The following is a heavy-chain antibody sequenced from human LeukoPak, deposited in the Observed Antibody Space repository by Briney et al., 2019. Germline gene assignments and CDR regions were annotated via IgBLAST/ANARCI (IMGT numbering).Heavy chain of an antibody. J-gene: IGHJ5*02. Sequence: SETLSLTCTVSGGSISSSSYYWGWIHQHPGKGLEWIAYIVDSERIYYNPSLKSRLILSLDTSENQFSLNLSSMTAADTAVYFCASGYGSGWFDAWGQGTLVAVSS. CDR1: GGSISSSSYY. CDR2: IVDSERI. V-gene: IGHV4-31*03. CDR3: ASGYGSGWFDA. D-gene: IGHD5-18*01.